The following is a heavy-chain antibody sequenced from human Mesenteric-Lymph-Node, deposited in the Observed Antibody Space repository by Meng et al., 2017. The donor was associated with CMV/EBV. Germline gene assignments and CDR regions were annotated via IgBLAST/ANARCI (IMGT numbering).Heavy chain of an antibody. Sequence: QVQLHQWGKGLLKPSGTLSVTCAVYGGSFSGYYWNWIRQSPEKGLEWIGEINHSGSTTYNPSFTSRIIISVDTSTNQISLNMSSVTAADTAVYYCARGSSYDILTGYFDYWGQGALVTVFS. J-gene: IGHJ4*02. CDR3: ARGSSYDILTGYFDY. V-gene: IGHV4-34*01. D-gene: IGHD3-9*01. CDR1: GGSFSGYY. CDR2: INHSGST.